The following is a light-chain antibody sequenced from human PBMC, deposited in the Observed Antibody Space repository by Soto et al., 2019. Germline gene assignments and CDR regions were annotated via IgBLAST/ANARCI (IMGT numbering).Light chain of an antibody. CDR1: QSVSSN. V-gene: IGKV3-15*01. CDR3: QQYNNWPGT. CDR2: GAS. Sequence: IVMTQSPATLSVSPGERATLSCRASQSVSSNLAWYQQEPGQAPRLLIYGASTRATGIPARFSGSGSGTEFTLTISSLQSEDFAVYYCQQYNNWPGTFGQGTKVDIK. J-gene: IGKJ1*01.